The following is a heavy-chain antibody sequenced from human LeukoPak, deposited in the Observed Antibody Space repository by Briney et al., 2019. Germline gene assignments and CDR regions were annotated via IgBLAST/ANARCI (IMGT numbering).Heavy chain of an antibody. CDR3: ARDAYCGGDCYALI. CDR1: GFTVSTNY. CDR2: IYSGGST. J-gene: IGHJ3*02. Sequence: PGGSLRLSWAASGFTVSTNYMSWVRQAPGKWLEWVSLIYSGGSTYYAGSVKGRFTISRDNSKKPLKLQMNSLRAEKPPVYYCARDAYCGGDCYALIWGQGTMVTVSS. V-gene: IGHV3-53*01. D-gene: IGHD2-21*02.